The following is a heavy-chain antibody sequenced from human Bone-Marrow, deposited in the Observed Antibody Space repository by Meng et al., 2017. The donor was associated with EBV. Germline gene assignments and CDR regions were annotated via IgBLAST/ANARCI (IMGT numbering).Heavy chain of an antibody. Sequence: QSGAEVKNTSASINVSCKASGYTFTSYVINWVRQAPGQRIEWMRWINGGNGNTKYSQKFQGRVNITRDTSASTAYVELSSLRSEDTAVYYCARQKIQLWPNFVDWGPGNLVNVSS. D-gene: IGHD5-18*01. CDR2: INGGNGNT. V-gene: IGHV1-3*01. CDR3: ARQKIQLWPNFVD. CDR1: GYTFTSYV. J-gene: IGHJ4*01.